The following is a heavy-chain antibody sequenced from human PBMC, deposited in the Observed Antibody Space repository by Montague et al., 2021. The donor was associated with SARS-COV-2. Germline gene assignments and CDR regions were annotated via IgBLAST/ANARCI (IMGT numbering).Heavy chain of an antibody. CDR2: FYSVGST. CDR1: GASVSSSD. D-gene: IGHD1-14*01. Sequence: SETLSLTCTASGASVSSSDWGWIRQSPGKGLEWFGYFYSVGSTDYNPSLKSRVTISRDTSKNQFSLKVRSVTAADTAIYYCARETMTADAFDIWGQGTMVTVSS. V-gene: IGHV4-59*02. CDR3: ARETMTADAFDI. J-gene: IGHJ3*02.